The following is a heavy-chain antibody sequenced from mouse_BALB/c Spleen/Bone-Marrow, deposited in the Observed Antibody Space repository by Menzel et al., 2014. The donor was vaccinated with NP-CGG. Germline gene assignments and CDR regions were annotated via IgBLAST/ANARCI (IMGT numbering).Heavy chain of an antibody. CDR2: INPSNGRT. CDR1: GYTFTSYW. D-gene: IGHD2-14*01. CDR3: ARGGRYDERTWFAY. J-gene: IGHJ3*01. Sequence: QVRVKQSGAELVKPGASVKLSCKASGYTFTSYWMHWVKQRPGQGLEWIGEINPSNGRTNYNEKFKSKATLTVDKSSSTAYMQLSSLTSEDSAVYYCARGGRYDERTWFAYWGQGTLVTVAA. V-gene: IGHV1S81*02.